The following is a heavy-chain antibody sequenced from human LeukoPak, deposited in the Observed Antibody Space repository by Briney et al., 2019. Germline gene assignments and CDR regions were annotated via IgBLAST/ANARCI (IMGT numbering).Heavy chain of an antibody. D-gene: IGHD5-12*01. CDR3: ARASGYSGYDFDY. V-gene: IGHV4-61*01. J-gene: IGHJ4*02. CDR1: GGSASSGSYY. Sequence: SETLSLICTVSGGSASSGSYYWSWIRQPPGKGLEWIGYIYYSGSTNYNPSLKSRVTISVDTSKNQFSLKLSSVTAADTAVYYCARASGYSGYDFDYWGQGTLVTVSS. CDR2: IYYSGST.